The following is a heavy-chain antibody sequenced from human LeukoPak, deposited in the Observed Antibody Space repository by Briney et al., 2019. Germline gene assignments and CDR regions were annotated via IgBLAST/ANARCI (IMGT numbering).Heavy chain of an antibody. CDR1: GFTFRSYA. Sequence: AGGSLRLSCAASGFTFRSYAMSWVRQAPGKGLEWVSSIISNGDSTYYADSVKGRFTISRDNSKNTVYLQMNSLRDEDTAVYYCAKGAGGSYGLYYFDYWGQGTLVTVSS. D-gene: IGHD5-24*01. CDR3: AKGAGGSYGLYYFDY. CDR2: IISNGDST. V-gene: IGHV3-23*01. J-gene: IGHJ4*02.